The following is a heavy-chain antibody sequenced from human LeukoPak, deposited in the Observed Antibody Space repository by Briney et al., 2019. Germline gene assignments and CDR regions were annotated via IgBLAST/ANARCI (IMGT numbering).Heavy chain of an antibody. D-gene: IGHD6-13*01. CDR3: ARGYSSSWYHDY. Sequence: KPSETLSLTCTVSGGSISSYYWSWIRQPPGKGLEWIGEINHSGSTNYNPSLKSRVTISVDTSKNQFSLKLSSVTAADTAVYYCARGYSSSWYHDYWGQGTLVTVSS. J-gene: IGHJ4*02. V-gene: IGHV4-34*01. CDR1: GGSISSYY. CDR2: INHSGST.